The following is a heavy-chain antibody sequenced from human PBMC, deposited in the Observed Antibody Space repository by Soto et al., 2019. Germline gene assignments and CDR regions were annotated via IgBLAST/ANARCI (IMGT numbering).Heavy chain of an antibody. J-gene: IGHJ1*01. CDR1: GFSLSVYV. V-gene: IGHV3-30-3*01. CDR2: ASPDGNK. Sequence: QVQLVESGGEVVQPGRSLRLSCAASGFSLSVYVMHWVRRTPDTGLEWGALASPDGNKHYEDSVKDRFSISRDSSKNNLNLEMKSLRVEDTALYYCAREDEGSGYAGTFKHWGQGTLVTVSP. CDR3: AREDEGSGYAGTFKH. D-gene: IGHD3-22*01.